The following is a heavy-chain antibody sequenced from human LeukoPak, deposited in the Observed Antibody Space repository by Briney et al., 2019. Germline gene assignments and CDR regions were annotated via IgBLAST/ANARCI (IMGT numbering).Heavy chain of an antibody. CDR2: IYYSGST. Sequence: SQTLSLTCTVSGGSISSGDYYWSWIRQPPGKGLEWIGYIYYSGSTYYNPSLKSRVTISVDTSKNQFSLKLSSVTAADTAVYYCARVEVAATFFDYWGQGTLVTVS. CDR3: ARVEVAATFFDY. V-gene: IGHV4-30-4*01. J-gene: IGHJ4*02. D-gene: IGHD2-15*01. CDR1: GGSISSGDYY.